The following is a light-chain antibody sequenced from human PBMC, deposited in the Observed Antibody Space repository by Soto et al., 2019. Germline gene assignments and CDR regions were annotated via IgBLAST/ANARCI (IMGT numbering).Light chain of an antibody. V-gene: IGKV1-5*03. CDR2: KAS. J-gene: IGKJ1*01. CDR3: QQYNSYSLWT. Sequence: DIQMTQSPSTLSASVGDRVTITCRASQSISSWLAWYQQKPGKAPKLLIYKASSLESGVPSRFSGSGSGTEFTLTISSLQPDDFATYYCQQYNSYSLWTFXQGTKVDIK. CDR1: QSISSW.